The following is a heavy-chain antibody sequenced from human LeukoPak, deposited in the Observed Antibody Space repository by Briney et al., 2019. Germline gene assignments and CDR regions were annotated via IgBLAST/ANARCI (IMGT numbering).Heavy chain of an antibody. CDR1: GYTFTNYG. CDR3: ARDRQGDY. J-gene: IGHJ4*02. V-gene: IGHV1-18*01. Sequence: GSVKLSCTPSGYTFTNYGITWVRQAPGQGLEWVGWVGTSHGYTNCAQKFQGRATLTTEITTSTVDMELRGLTSDDATVYYCARDRQGDYWGQGTLVTVSS. CDR2: VGTSHGYT.